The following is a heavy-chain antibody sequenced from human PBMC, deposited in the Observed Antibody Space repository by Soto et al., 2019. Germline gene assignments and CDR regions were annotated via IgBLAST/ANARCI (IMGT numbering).Heavy chain of an antibody. J-gene: IGHJ4*02. V-gene: IGHV4-59*12. D-gene: IGHD6-13*01. CDR1: GGSISSYY. CDR2: IYYSGRT. Sequence: PSETLSLTCTVSGGSISSYYWSWIRQPPGKGLEWIGYIYYSGRTYYNPSLKSRVTISVDTSKNQFSLNLSSVTAADTAVYYCARFAKEENPKVGSWYYFDYWGQGTRVTVSS. CDR3: ARFAKEENPKVGSWYYFDY.